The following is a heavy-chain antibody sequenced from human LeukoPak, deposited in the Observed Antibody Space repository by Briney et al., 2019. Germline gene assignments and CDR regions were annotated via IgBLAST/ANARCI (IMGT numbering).Heavy chain of an antibody. CDR2: ISGSGGST. J-gene: IGHJ4*02. D-gene: IGHD3-22*01. CDR3: AKDLDTWYYYDSSGYYYGYDY. Sequence: LAGGSLRLSCAASGFTFSSYAMSWVRQAPGKGLECVSSISGSGGSTFYAVSVEGRFTIYRDNSKNTLYQQMNSLRAEDTAVYDYAKDLDTWYYYDSSGYYYGYDYWGQGTLVTVSS. V-gene: IGHV3-23*01. CDR1: GFTFSSYA.